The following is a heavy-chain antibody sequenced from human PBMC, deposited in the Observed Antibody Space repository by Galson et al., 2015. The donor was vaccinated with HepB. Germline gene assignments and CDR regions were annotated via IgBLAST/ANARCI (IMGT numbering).Heavy chain of an antibody. CDR1: GFTFSSYG. V-gene: IGHV3-30*03. CDR3: ASGFSYSSGWYSSVKFDY. CDR2: ISYDGSNK. Sequence: SLRLSCAASGFTFSSYGMHWVRQAPGKGLEWVAVISYDGSNKYYADSVKGRFTISRDNSKNTLYLQMNSLRAEDTAVYYCASGFSYSSGWYSSVKFDYWGQGTLVTVSS. D-gene: IGHD6-19*01. J-gene: IGHJ4*02.